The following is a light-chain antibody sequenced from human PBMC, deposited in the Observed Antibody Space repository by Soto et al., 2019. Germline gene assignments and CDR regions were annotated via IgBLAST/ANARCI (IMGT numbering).Light chain of an antibody. CDR3: QQTFNVPPWT. CDR2: GAS. Sequence: DIQLTQSPSSLSASAGDTVTVACRSSQNIDIYLNWYQQKAETAPKVLISGASNLQRGVPSRFSGSGSGTDFTLTINNLQPEDFATYFCQQTFNVPPWTFGQGTKVDIK. J-gene: IGKJ1*01. CDR1: QNIDIY. V-gene: IGKV1-39*01.